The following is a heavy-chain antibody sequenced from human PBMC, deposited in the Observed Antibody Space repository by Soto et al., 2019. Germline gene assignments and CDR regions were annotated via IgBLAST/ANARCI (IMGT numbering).Heavy chain of an antibody. CDR1: GDSVSSNSW. Sequence: SETLSLTCTVSGDSVSSNSWWSWVRQPPGKGLEWIGEIHHSGSTNYNSSLTSRVSISIDKSKNQFSLNLYSVTAADAAVFYCARAPRGYGMDVWGHGTTVTVS. CDR3: ARAPRGYGMDV. CDR2: IHHSGST. V-gene: IGHV4-4*02. J-gene: IGHJ6*02.